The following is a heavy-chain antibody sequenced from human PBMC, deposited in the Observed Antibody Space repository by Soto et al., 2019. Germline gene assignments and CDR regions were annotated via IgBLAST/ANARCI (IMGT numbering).Heavy chain of an antibody. CDR3: AREDGVVTGYGMDV. V-gene: IGHV1-2*02. J-gene: IGHJ6*02. CDR2: INPNSGGT. CDR1: GYKFINHY. D-gene: IGHD3-3*01. Sequence: ASVKVSCKASGYKFINHYIHWVRRAPGQGLEWMGWINPNSGGTNYAQKFQGRVTMTRDTSISTAYMELSRLRSDDTAVYYCAREDGVVTGYGMDVWGQGTTVTVSS.